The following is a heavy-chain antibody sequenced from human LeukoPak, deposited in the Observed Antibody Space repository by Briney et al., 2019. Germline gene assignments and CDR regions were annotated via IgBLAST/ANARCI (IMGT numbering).Heavy chain of an antibody. CDR2: IKEDGSEK. V-gene: IGHV3-7*01. CDR3: ATSTGWRFDY. J-gene: IGHJ4*02. CDR1: GFTLSNYW. D-gene: IGHD6-19*01. Sequence: GGSLRLSCAASGFTLSNYWMSWVRQAPGKGLEWMANIKEDGSEKYYVDSVKGRFTISRDNAKNSLYLQLSSLRAEDTAVYYRATSTGWRFDYWGQGTLVTVSS.